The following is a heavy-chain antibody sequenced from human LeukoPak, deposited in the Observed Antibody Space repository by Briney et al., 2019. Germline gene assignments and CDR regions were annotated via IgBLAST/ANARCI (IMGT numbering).Heavy chain of an antibody. J-gene: IGHJ4*02. CDR1: GGSISSYY. CDR2: IYYSGST. D-gene: IGHD1-26*01. CDR3: ARVSGTYHLHY. V-gene: IGHV4-59*06. Sequence: SETLSLTCTVSGGSISSYYWSWIRQHPGKGLEWIGYIYYSGSTSYNPSLKSRITISVDTSRNQFSLKLSSVTAADTAVYYCARVSGTYHLHYWGQGTLVTVSS.